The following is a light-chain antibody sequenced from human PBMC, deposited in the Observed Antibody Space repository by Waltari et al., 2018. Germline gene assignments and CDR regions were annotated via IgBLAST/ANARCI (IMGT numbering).Light chain of an antibody. V-gene: IGLV10-54*01. J-gene: IGLJ3*02. CDR3: LAWDSSLSAWV. CDR1: SNNVGDRG. Sequence: QAGLTQPPSVSKGLGQTATLTCTGNSNNVGDRGAAWLQRHQGHPPKPLSYRNDNRPPGISENLSPSRSGNLASLTITGLQPEDEADDYCLAWDSSLSAWVFGGGTKLTVL. CDR2: RND.